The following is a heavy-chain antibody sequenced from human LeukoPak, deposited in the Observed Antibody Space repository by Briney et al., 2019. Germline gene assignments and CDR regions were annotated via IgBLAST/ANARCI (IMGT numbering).Heavy chain of an antibody. D-gene: IGHD2-21*01. Sequence: GGSLRLSCAASGFTFSGSAMHWVRQASGKGLEWVGRIRSKANSYATAYAASVKGRFTISRDDSKNTAYLQMNSLKTEDTAVYYCARDRDCGGDCYADYWGQGTPVTVSS. CDR2: IRSKANSYAT. J-gene: IGHJ4*02. CDR3: ARDRDCGGDCYADY. V-gene: IGHV3-73*01. CDR1: GFTFSGSA.